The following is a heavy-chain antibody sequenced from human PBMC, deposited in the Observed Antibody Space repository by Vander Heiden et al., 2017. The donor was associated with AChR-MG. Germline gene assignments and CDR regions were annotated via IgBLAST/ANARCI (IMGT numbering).Heavy chain of an antibody. CDR2: ISSSSSYI. Sequence: EVQLVESGGGLVKPGGSLRLSCAASGFTFSSYSMNWVRQAPGKGLEWVSSISSSSSYIYYADSVKGRFTISRDNAKNSLYLQMNSLRAEDTAVYYCARDHEAYYDFWSGDKYGMDVWGQGTTVTVSS. J-gene: IGHJ6*02. V-gene: IGHV3-21*01. CDR1: GFTFSSYS. D-gene: IGHD3-3*01. CDR3: ARDHEAYYDFWSGDKYGMDV.